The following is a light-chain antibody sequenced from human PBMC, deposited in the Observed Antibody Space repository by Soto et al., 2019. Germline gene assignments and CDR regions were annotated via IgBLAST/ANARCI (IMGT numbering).Light chain of an antibody. CDR1: QSVLYSSNNKNY. CDR2: WAS. Sequence: DIVMTQSPDSLAVSLGERATINCKSSQSVLYSSNNKNYLAWYQQKPGQPPKLLIYWASNRESGVPDRFSGSGSGTDFTLTISSLQAEDVAVYYCQQYYRTCTFGQGTKVEIK. V-gene: IGKV4-1*01. CDR3: QQYYRTCT. J-gene: IGKJ1*01.